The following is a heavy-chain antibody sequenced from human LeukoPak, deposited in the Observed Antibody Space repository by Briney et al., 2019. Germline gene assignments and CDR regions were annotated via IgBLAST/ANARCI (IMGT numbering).Heavy chain of an antibody. D-gene: IGHD3-3*01. Sequence: SETLSLTCAVYGGSFSGYYWSWIRQPPGKGLEWIGEINHSGSTNYNPSLKSRVTISVDTSKNQFSLKLSSVTAADTAVYYCARVQCITIFGVVSCRGSYKEYYFDYWGQGTLVTVSP. CDR3: ARVQCITIFGVVSCRGSYKEYYFDY. V-gene: IGHV4-34*01. CDR1: GGSFSGYY. J-gene: IGHJ4*02. CDR2: INHSGST.